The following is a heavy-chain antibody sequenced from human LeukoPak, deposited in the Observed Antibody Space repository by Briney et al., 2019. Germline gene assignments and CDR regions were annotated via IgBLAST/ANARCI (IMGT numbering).Heavy chain of an antibody. Sequence: GASVKVSCKASGGTFSSYAISWVRQAPGQGLGWMGGIIPIFGTANYAQKFQGRVTITADKSTSTAYMELSSLRSEDTAVYYCARGGYYGSGNDFRFDPWGQGTLVTVSS. CDR3: ARGGYYGSGNDFRFDP. V-gene: IGHV1-69*06. CDR2: IIPIFGTA. D-gene: IGHD3-10*01. J-gene: IGHJ5*02. CDR1: GGTFSSYA.